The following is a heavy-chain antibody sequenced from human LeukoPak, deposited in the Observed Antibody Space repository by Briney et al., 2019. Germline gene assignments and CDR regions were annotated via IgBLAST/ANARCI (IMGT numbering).Heavy chain of an antibody. CDR3: ARGDCSGGSCYLFDY. D-gene: IGHD2-15*01. Sequence: SETLSLTCTVSGGSISSSRYYWGWIRQPPGKGLEWIGSIYYSGSTYYNPSLKSRVTISVDTSKNQFSLKLSSVTAADTAVYYCARGDCSGGSCYLFDYWGQGALVTVSS. CDR2: IYYSGST. J-gene: IGHJ4*02. V-gene: IGHV4-39*01. CDR1: GGSISSSRYY.